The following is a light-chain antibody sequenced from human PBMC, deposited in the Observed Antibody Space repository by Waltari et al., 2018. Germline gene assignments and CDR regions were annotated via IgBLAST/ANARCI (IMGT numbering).Light chain of an antibody. J-gene: IGLJ2*01. CDR1: SSDVGGYNY. CDR2: DVS. Sequence: QSALTQPASVSGSPGQSITISCTGTSSDVGGYNYGTWYQQHPGKAPKLIIYDVSERPSGVSTRFSGSKSGNTASLTISGLQAEDEADYYCSSYRTTTTRLFGGGTKVTVL. V-gene: IGLV2-14*03. CDR3: SSYRTTTTRL.